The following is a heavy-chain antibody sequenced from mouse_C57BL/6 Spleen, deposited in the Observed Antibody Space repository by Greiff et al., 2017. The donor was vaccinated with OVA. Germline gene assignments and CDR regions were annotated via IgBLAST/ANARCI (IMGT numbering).Heavy chain of an antibody. CDR2: IDPSDSET. CDR1: GYTFTSYW. D-gene: IGHD2-5*01. V-gene: IGHV1-52*01. Sequence: QVHVKQPGAELVRPGSSVKLSCKASGYTFTSYWMHWVKQRPIQGLEWIGNIDPSDSETHYNQKFKDKATLTVDKSSSTAYMQLSSLTSEDSAVYYCARKGYSNYVAMDYWGQGTSVTVSS. CDR3: ARKGYSNYVAMDY. J-gene: IGHJ4*01.